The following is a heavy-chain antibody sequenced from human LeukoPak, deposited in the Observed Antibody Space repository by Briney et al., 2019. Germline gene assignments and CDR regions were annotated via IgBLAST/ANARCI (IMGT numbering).Heavy chain of an antibody. D-gene: IGHD2-15*01. V-gene: IGHV1-18*01. Sequence: ASVKVSCKASGYTFTSYGISWVRQAPGQGLEWMGWISAYNGNTNYAQKLQGRVTMTTDTSTSTAYMELRSLKSDDTAVYYCARDRRLLRSFDPWGQGTLVTVSS. CDR1: GYTFTSYG. J-gene: IGHJ5*02. CDR3: ARDRRLLRSFDP. CDR2: ISAYNGNT.